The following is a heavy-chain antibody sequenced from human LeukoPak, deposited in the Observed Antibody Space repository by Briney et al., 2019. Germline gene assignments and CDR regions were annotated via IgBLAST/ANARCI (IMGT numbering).Heavy chain of an antibody. V-gene: IGHV1-2*02. CDR2: INPNSGGT. D-gene: IGHD4-17*01. CDR1: GYTFTGYY. J-gene: IGHJ6*02. CDR3: ATTVTQSLYYYYGMDV. Sequence: ASVKVSCKASGYTFTGYYMHWVRQAPGQGLGWMGWINPNSGGTNYAQKFQGRVTMTRDTSISTAYMELSRLRSDDTAVYYCATTVTQSLYYYYGMDVWGQGTTVTVSS.